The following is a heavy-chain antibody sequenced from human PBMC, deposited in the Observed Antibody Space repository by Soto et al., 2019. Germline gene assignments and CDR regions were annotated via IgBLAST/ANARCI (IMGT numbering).Heavy chain of an antibody. CDR3: ARITSGSYLDY. J-gene: IGHJ4*02. CDR2: ISSSSSYT. Sequence: QVQLVESGGGLVKPGGSLRLSCAASGFTFSDYYMSWIRQAPGKGLEWVSYISSSSSYTNYADSVKGRFTISRDNAKNSLYLQMNSRRAEDTAVYYCARITSGSYLDYWGQGTLVTVSS. V-gene: IGHV3-11*06. D-gene: IGHD1-26*01. CDR1: GFTFSDYY.